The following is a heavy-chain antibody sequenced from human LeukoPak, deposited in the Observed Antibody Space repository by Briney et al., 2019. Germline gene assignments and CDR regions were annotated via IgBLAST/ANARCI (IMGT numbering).Heavy chain of an antibody. Sequence: GGSLRLSCAASGFTFSSDSMNWVRQAPGKGREWGSSISSSSSYIYYADSVKGRFTISRDNAKNSLYLQMNSLRAEDTAVYYCARVRGSSGDDAFDIWGQGTMVTVSS. J-gene: IGHJ3*02. D-gene: IGHD6-13*01. CDR2: ISSSSSYI. CDR3: ARVRGSSGDDAFDI. V-gene: IGHV3-21*01. CDR1: GFTFSSDS.